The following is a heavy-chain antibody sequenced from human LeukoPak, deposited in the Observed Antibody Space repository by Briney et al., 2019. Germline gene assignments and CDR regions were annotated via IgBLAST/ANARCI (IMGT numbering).Heavy chain of an antibody. D-gene: IGHD3-22*01. CDR1: GGSVTSGSYY. Sequence: SETLSLTCTVSGGSVTSGSYYWSWIRQPPGKGLEWIGYIYYSGSTKYNPSLKSRVTISVDTSKNQLSLKLSSVTAADTAVYYCARGDYYDSSGYYYGMDVWGQRTTVTVSS. CDR3: ARGDYYDSSGYYYGMDV. CDR2: IYYSGST. V-gene: IGHV4-61*01. J-gene: IGHJ6*02.